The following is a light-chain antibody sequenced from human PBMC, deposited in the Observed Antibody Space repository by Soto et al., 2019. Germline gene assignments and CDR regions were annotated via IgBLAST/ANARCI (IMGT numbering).Light chain of an antibody. J-gene: IGKJ2*01. CDR1: QSISSW. CDR2: GAS. V-gene: IGKV1-5*01. CDR3: QQANSFPPYT. Sequence: DIQMTQSPSTLSASVGDRVTITCRASQSISSWLAWYQQKPGKAPKLLIYGASSLESGVPSRFSGSGSGTEFTLTISSLQPEHFATYYCQQANSFPPYTFGQGTKLEIK.